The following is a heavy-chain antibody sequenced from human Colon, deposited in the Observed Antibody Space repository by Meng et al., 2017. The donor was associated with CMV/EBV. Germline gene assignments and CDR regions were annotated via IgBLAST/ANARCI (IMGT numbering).Heavy chain of an antibody. D-gene: IGHD3-10*01. Sequence: GGSLRLSCASSGFTFSSYSMNWVRQAPGKGLEWVSTISSSSSYIYYADSVKGRFTISRDNANNSLYLQMNSLRAEDTAVYYCARDLWFGEGEAYWGQGTLVTVSS. CDR2: ISSSSSYI. V-gene: IGHV3-21*01. CDR1: GFTFSSYS. J-gene: IGHJ4*02. CDR3: ARDLWFGEGEAY.